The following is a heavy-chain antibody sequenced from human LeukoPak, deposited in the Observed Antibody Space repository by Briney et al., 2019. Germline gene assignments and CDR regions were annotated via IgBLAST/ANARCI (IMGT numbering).Heavy chain of an antibody. Sequence: GASVKVSCKASGYTFTNYALNWVRQAPGQGLEWMGWINTNTGNPTYAQGFTGRFVFSLDTSVSTAYLQISSLKAEDTAVYYCAGAVAGTGGRDAFDIWGQGTMVTVSS. D-gene: IGHD6-19*01. V-gene: IGHV7-4-1*02. CDR2: INTNTGNP. CDR3: AGAVAGTGGRDAFDI. J-gene: IGHJ3*02. CDR1: GYTFTNYA.